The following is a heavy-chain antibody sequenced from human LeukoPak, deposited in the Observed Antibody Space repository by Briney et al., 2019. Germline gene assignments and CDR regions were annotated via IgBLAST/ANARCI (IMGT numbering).Heavy chain of an antibody. CDR2: ISAYNGNT. CDR3: ARVPSGGPFDY. V-gene: IGHV1-18*04. D-gene: IGHD2-15*01. J-gene: IGHJ4*02. Sequence: ASVKVSCKASGYTFTVYYMHWVRQAPGQGLEWMGWISAYNGNTNYAQRLQGRVTMTTDTSTSTAYMELRSLTSDDTAVYYCARVPSGGPFDYWGQGTLVTVSS. CDR1: GYTFTVYY.